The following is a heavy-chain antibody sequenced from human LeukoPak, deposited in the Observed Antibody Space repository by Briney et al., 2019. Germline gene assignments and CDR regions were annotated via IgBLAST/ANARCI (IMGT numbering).Heavy chain of an antibody. J-gene: IGHJ4*02. D-gene: IGHD3-22*01. Sequence: GGSLRLSCAASGFTFSSYALSWVRQAPGKGLEWVSAISGSGGSTYYADSVKGRFTISRDNSKNTLYLQMNSLRAEDTAVYYCAKVASRITMIVVVRGYYFDYWGQGTLVTVSS. CDR3: AKVASRITMIVVVRGYYFDY. CDR2: ISGSGGST. V-gene: IGHV3-23*01. CDR1: GFTFSSYA.